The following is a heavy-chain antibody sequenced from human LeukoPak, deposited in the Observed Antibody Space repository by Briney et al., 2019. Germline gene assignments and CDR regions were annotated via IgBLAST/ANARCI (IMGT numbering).Heavy chain of an antibody. CDR2: IYHSGST. D-gene: IGHD3-3*01. CDR1: GGSISSSNW. CDR3: ARDPRITIFGVVIPQGFDN. J-gene: IGHJ4*02. V-gene: IGHV4-4*02. Sequence: SETLSLTCAVSGGSISSSNWWSWVRQPPGKGLEWIGEIYHSGSTNYNPSLKSRVTISVDKSKNQFSLKLSSVTAADTAVYYCARDPRITIFGVVIPQGFDNWGQGTLVTVSS.